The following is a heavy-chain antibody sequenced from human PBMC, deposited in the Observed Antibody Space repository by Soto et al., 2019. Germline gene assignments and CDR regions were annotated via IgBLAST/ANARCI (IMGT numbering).Heavy chain of an antibody. CDR3: ARGNIVVVVAATDYYYYMDV. CDR1: GGSFSGYC. CDR2: INHSGST. V-gene: IGHV4-34*01. J-gene: IGHJ6*03. Sequence: PSETLSLTCAVDGGSFSGYCWSWIRQPPGKGLEWIGEINHSGSTNYNPSLKSRVTISVDTSKNQFSLKLSSVTAADTAVYYCARGNIVVVVAATDYYYYMDVWGKGTTVTVSS. D-gene: IGHD2-15*01.